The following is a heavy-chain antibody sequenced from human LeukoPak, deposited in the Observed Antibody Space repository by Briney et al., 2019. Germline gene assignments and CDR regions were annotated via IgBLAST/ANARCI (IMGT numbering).Heavy chain of an antibody. CDR1: GGSISSHY. CDR3: ARAPYSSGWWTYFDY. CDR2: IYYSGST. J-gene: IGHJ4*02. D-gene: IGHD6-19*01. V-gene: IGHV4-59*11. Sequence: SETLSLTCTVSGGSISSHYCSWIRQPPGKGLEWIGYIYYSGSTNYNPSLKSRVTISVDTSKNQFSLKLSSVTAADTAVYYCARAPYSSGWWTYFDYWGQGTLVTVSS.